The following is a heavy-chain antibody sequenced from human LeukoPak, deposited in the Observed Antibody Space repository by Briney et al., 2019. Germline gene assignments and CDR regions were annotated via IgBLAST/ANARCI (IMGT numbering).Heavy chain of an antibody. CDR1: GFTFSSYA. D-gene: IGHD1-26*01. CDR3: ARDRGSIVGAMGVVY. CDR2: ISYDGSNK. J-gene: IGHJ4*02. Sequence: GGSLRLSCAASGFTFSSYAMHWVRQAPGKGLEWVAVISYDGSNKYYADSVKGRFTISRDNSKNTLYLQMNSLRAEDTAVYYCARDRGSIVGAMGVVYWGQGTLVTVSS. V-gene: IGHV3-30-3*01.